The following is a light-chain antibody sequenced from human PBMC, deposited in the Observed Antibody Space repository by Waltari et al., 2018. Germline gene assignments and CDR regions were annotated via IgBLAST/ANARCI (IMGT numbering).Light chain of an antibody. CDR3: QQYFSSPLS. Sequence: DIVMTQSPDSLSVSLGERATIHCKSSLSILHSSQNKNYLAWYQQKSGQSPILLIYAASTRESGVPDRFSGSGSGTDFTLTISGLQAEDVAVYYCQQYFSSPLSFGPGTKVDIK. J-gene: IGKJ3*01. CDR1: LSILHSSQNKNY. V-gene: IGKV4-1*01. CDR2: AAS.